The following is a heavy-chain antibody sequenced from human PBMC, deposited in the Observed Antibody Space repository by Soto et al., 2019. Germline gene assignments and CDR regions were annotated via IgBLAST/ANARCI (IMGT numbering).Heavy chain of an antibody. V-gene: IGHV1-69*06. CDR2: LIPLFGTT. J-gene: IGHJ4*02. CDR1: GGTFSGHA. Sequence: ASVKVSCKASGGTFSGHAISWVRQAPGQGPEWMGGLIPLFGTTQHAQRFQGRLTITADKSTTTAYMELTSLRFEDTAIYYCARGPNWGYRFDSWGQGTLVTVSS. D-gene: IGHD7-27*01. CDR3: ARGPNWGYRFDS.